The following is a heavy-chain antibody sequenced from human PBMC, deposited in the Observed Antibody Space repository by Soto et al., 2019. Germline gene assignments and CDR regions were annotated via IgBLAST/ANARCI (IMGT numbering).Heavy chain of an antibody. Sequence: ASVKVSCKASGGTFNSYAINWVRQAPGQGLEWMGGIIPIFGTANYAQKFQGRVTITADESTSTAYMELSSLRSEDTAVYYCARVPRIADNWFDPWGQGTLVTVSS. CDR2: IIPIFGTA. J-gene: IGHJ5*01. CDR3: ARVPRIADNWFDP. D-gene: IGHD6-13*01. CDR1: GGTFNSYA. V-gene: IGHV1-69*13.